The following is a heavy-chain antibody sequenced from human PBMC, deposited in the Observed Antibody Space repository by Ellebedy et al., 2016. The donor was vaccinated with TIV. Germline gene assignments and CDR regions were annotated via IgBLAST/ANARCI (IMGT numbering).Heavy chain of an antibody. D-gene: IGHD5-18*01. CDR1: GGTFSSYA. CDR3: ATSRGYSYGDFDY. V-gene: IGHV1-69*13. CDR2: IIPIFGTA. J-gene: IGHJ4*02. Sequence: AASVKVSCKASGGTFSSYAISWVRQAPGQGLEWMGGIIPIFGTANYAQKFQGRVTITADESTSTAYMELSSLRSEDTAVYYCATSRGYSYGDFDYWGQGTLVTVSS.